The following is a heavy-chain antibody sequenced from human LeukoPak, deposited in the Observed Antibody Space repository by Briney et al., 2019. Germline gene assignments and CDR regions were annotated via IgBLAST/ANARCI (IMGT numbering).Heavy chain of an antibody. J-gene: IGHJ4*02. D-gene: IGHD2-2*02. CDR3: ARGREENWSSTSCSTLDY. CDR1: GYTFTSYY. Sequence: ASVKVSCKASGYTFTSYYMHWVRQAPGQGLEWMGIINPSGGSTSYAQKFQGRVTMTRDMSTSTVYMELSSLRSEDTAVYYCARGREENWSSTSCSTLDYWGQGTLVTVSS. V-gene: IGHV1-46*01. CDR2: INPSGGST.